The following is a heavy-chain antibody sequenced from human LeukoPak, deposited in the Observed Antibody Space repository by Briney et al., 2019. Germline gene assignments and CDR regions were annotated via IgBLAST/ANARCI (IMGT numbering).Heavy chain of an antibody. CDR3: AKDRYGGTTTYYFDY. J-gene: IGHJ4*02. D-gene: IGHD1-7*01. V-gene: IGHV3-30*02. CDR1: VFTFSSYG. CDR2: IRYDGSNK. Sequence: GGSLRLSCAASVFTFSSYGMHWVRQAPAKGLEWVAFIRYDGSNKYYADSVKGRFTISRDNSKNTVSLQMNSLRAEDTAVYYCAKDRYGGTTTYYFDYWGEGSLVTVSS.